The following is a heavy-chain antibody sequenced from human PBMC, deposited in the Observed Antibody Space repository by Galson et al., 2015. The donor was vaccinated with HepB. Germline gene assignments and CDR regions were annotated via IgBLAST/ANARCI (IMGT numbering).Heavy chain of an antibody. J-gene: IGHJ4*02. V-gene: IGHV1-69*04. D-gene: IGHD3-22*01. Sequence: QSGAEVKKPGESLRISCKASGGTFSSYTISWVRQAPGQGLEWMGRIIPILGVANYAQKFQGRVTITADKSTSTAYMELSSLRSEDTAVYYCARGGYYDSSGPSDYWGQGTLVTVSS. CDR1: GGTFSSYT. CDR3: ARGGYYDSSGPSDY. CDR2: IIPILGVA.